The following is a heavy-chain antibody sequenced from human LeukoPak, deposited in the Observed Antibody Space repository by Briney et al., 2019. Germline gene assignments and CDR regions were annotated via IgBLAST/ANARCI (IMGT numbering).Heavy chain of an antibody. CDR2: ISSSSSYR. Sequence: PGRSLRLSCAASGFTFSSYSMNWVRQAPGKGLEWVSSISSSSSYRYYEESVKGRFSISRDNARNSLYLQMNSLRAEDTAVYYCARDSPNEAILWWSIDYWGQGTLVTVSS. CDR3: ARDSPNEAILWWSIDY. V-gene: IGHV3-21*01. CDR1: GFTFSSYS. D-gene: IGHD2-21*01. J-gene: IGHJ4*02.